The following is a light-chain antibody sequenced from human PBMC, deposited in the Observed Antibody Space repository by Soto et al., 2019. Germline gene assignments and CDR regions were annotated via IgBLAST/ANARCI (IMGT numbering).Light chain of an antibody. CDR3: QQYDRFPYT. CDR2: KAS. V-gene: IGKV1-5*03. CDR1: QSISNW. J-gene: IGKJ2*01. Sequence: DIQMTQSPSTLSASVGDTVTITCRASQSISNWLAWYQQKPGQATKLLIHKASTLESGVPSRFSGSGSGPEFTLTISSLQPDDFATFYCQQYDRFPYTFGQGTKLEIK.